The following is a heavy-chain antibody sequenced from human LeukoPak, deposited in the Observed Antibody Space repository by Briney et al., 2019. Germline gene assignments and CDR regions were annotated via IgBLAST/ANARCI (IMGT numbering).Heavy chain of an antibody. CDR1: GGSFSGYY. J-gene: IGHJ6*02. D-gene: IGHD2-15*01. Sequence: PSETLSLTCAVYGGSFSGYYWSWIRQPPGKGLEWIGEINHSGSTNYNPSLKSRVTISVDTSKNQFSLKLSSVTAADTAVYYCARGVRKGYCSGSSCYSRDYYGMDVWGQGTTVTVSS. CDR2: INHSGST. V-gene: IGHV4-34*01. CDR3: ARGVRKGYCSGSSCYSRDYYGMDV.